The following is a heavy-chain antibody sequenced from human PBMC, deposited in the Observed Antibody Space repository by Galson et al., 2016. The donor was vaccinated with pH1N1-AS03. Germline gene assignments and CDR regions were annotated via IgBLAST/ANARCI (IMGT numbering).Heavy chain of an antibody. CDR2: MSYDGGNE. CDR1: GLIFSNSA. J-gene: IGHJ4*02. Sequence: LRLSCAVSGLIFSNSAMHWVRQAPGKGLEWVAVMSYDGGNEYYADAVKGRFTISRDHSRNTLYLQMNSLRVEDTAEYYCAAGDYVAASFDNWGQGTLVTVSS. D-gene: IGHD3-16*01. V-gene: IGHV3-30-3*01. CDR3: AAGDYVAASFDN.